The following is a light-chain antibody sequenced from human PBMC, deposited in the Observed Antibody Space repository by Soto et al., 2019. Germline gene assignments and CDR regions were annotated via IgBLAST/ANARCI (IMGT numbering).Light chain of an antibody. CDR2: LAS. V-gene: IGKV3-15*01. CDR3: QQYNNWPRT. CDR1: QSVSSN. J-gene: IGKJ1*01. Sequence: EIVMTQSPATLSVSPGERATLYCRASQSVSSNLAGYQQKPGQAPRLLNYLASTRATGIPARFSSSGSGTEFTLTISSLQSEDFAVYYCQQYNNWPRTFGKGTKVEIK.